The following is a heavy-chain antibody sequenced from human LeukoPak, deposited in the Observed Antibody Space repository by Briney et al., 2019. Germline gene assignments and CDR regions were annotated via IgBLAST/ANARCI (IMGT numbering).Heavy chain of an antibody. J-gene: IGHJ4*02. CDR1: GFSFSAYI. CDR2: ISSNSYNI. V-gene: IGHV3-21*04. CDR3: AREYYDFWSGYYTD. D-gene: IGHD3-3*01. Sequence: GGSLRLSCAGSGFSFSAYIMNWVRQAPGKGLEWVSSISSNSYNIYYADSVRGRSTISRDNAKNSLYLQMNSLRAEDTAVYYCAREYYDFWSGYYTDWGQGTLVTVS.